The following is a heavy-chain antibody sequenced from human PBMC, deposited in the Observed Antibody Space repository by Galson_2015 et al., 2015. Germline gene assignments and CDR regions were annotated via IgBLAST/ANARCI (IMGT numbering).Heavy chain of an antibody. V-gene: IGHV5-51*01. CDR2: IYPGDSDT. CDR1: GYSFTSYW. D-gene: IGHD3-10*01. J-gene: IGHJ4*02. CDR3: ARHASELPSKLLWFGELYFDY. Sequence: QSGAEVKKPGESLKISCKGSGYSFTSYWIGWVRQMPGKGLEWMGIIYPGDSDTRYSPPFQGQVTISADKSISTAYLQWSSLKASDTAMYYCARHASELPSKLLWFGELYFDYWGQGTLVTVSS.